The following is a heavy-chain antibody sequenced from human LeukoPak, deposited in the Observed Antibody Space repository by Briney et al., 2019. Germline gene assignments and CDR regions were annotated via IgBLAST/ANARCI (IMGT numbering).Heavy chain of an antibody. CDR3: ARIFEYSSIYYFDY. Sequence: GTSLRLSCSTSGFTFNSHGFHWVRQAPGKGLEWVAAISDDGLNTFYIDSVKGRFTLSRDNAKNSLYLQMNSLRAEDTAVYYCARIFEYSSIYYFDYWGQGTLVTVSS. D-gene: IGHD2-2*01. CDR1: GFTFNSHG. J-gene: IGHJ4*02. V-gene: IGHV3-30*03. CDR2: ISDDGLNT.